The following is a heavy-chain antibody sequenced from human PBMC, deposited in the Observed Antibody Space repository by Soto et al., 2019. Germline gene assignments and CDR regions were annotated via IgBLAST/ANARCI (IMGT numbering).Heavy chain of an antibody. CDR2: IIPIIGTA. J-gene: IGHJ4*02. D-gene: IGHD3-3*01. V-gene: IGHV1-69*12. CDR3: ARVRVRFLEWLGSEG. CDR1: GGTFSSYA. Sequence: QVQLVQSGAEVKKPGSSVKVSCKASGGTFSSYAIRWVRQAPGQGLEWMGGIIPIIGTANYAQKFQGRVTITADESTSTAYMELSSLSSEAMAVYYCARVRVRFLEWLGSEGWGQGTLVTVSS.